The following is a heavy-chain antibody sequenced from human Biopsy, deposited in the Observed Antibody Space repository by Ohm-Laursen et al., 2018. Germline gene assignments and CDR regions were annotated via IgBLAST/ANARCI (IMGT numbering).Heavy chain of an antibody. V-gene: IGHV4-4*07. Sequence: SDTLSLTCTVSGASISSYYWTWIRQPAGKGLEWIGRIYTSGSTNYNPSLKSRVTMSVDTSKNRFSLKLTSLTAADTAVYFCAAVDYSAYTTVDHWGQGTLITVSS. CDR1: GASISSYY. D-gene: IGHD5-12*01. J-gene: IGHJ4*02. CDR3: AAVDYSAYTTVDH. CDR2: IYTSGST.